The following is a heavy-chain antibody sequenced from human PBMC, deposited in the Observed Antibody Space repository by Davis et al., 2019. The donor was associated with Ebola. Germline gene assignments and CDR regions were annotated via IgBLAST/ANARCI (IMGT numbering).Heavy chain of an antibody. CDR3: TTPGGQDSGYDVFDI. CDR2: INPNDGRT. D-gene: IGHD5-12*01. CDR1: GYTFTTYY. V-gene: IGHV1-46*03. J-gene: IGHJ3*02. Sequence: AASVMVSCKASGYTFTTYYMHWVRQAPGQGLAWTGMINPNDGRTLYAQKFQGRVTVTRDTSTTTVYMDLSSLRSEDTALYYCTTPGGQDSGYDVFDIWGQGTMVTVSS.